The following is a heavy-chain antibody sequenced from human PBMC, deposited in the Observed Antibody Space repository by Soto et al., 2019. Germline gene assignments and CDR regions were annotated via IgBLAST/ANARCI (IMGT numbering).Heavy chain of an antibody. CDR2: MNPNSGNT. CDR3: ARGPPYRNNYGMDV. D-gene: IGHD4-4*01. V-gene: IGHV1-8*01. Sequence: QVQLVQSGAEVKKPGASVKVSCKASGYTFTSYDINWVRQATGQGLEWMGWMNPNSGNTDYAQKFQGRVSMTRNTSISTAYMELSSLRSEDTAVYYCARGPPYRNNYGMDVWGQGTTVTVSS. CDR1: GYTFTSYD. J-gene: IGHJ6*02.